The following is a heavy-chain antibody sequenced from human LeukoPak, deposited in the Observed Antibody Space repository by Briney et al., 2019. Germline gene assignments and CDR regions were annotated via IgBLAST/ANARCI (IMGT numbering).Heavy chain of an antibody. J-gene: IGHJ4*02. CDR1: GGSISSYY. D-gene: IGHD7-27*01. V-gene: IGHV4-59*01. CDR3: ARGDYWGFIDY. Sequence: SETLSLTXTVSGGSISSYYWSWIRQPPGKGLEWIGYIYYSGSTNYNPSLKSRVTISVDTSKNQFSLKLSSVTAADTVVYYCARGDYWGFIDYWGLGTLVTVSS. CDR2: IYYSGST.